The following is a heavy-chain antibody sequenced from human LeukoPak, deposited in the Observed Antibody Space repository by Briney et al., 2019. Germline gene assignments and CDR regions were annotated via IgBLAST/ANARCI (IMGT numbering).Heavy chain of an antibody. V-gene: IGHV4-59*13. CDR2: IHYTGDT. J-gene: IGHJ3*01. Sequence: KPSETLSLTCTVSGGSISRFYWCWVRQSPGKGLEWIGYIHYTGDTIYNPSLESRVTMSVDTSKNQFSLKLTSVTAADTAVYYCVREQDGIVDDAFDVWGQGTMVTVSS. CDR1: GGSISRFY. CDR3: VREQDGIVDDAFDV. D-gene: IGHD5-24*01.